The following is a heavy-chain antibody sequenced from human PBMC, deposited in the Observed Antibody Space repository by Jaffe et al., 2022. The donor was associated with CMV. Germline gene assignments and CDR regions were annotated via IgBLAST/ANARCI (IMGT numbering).Heavy chain of an antibody. D-gene: IGHD3-9*01. V-gene: IGHV2-5*02. CDR3: AHRPAIFWPQADAFDV. J-gene: IGHJ3*01. Sequence: QITLKESGPTLVKPTQTLTLTCTFSGFSITSRGVGVGWIRQPPGKALEWLALIYWDDDKRYSPSLKSRLTITKDTSKNQVVLTMTNMDPVDTGTYFCAHRPAIFWPQADAFDVWGQGTMVIVSS. CDR1: GFSITSRGVG. CDR2: IYWDDDK.